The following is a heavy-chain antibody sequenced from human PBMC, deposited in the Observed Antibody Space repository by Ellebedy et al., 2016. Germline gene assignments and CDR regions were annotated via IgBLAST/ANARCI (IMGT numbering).Heavy chain of an antibody. CDR2: ISGSGGSAA. Sequence: GGSLRLSXAASGFTFSSYAMSWVRQVPGKGLEWVSTISGSGGSAAYYADSVKGRFTISRDNSKYTLYLQMNSLKTEDTAVYYCTTDLAVADATGAFDIWGQGTMVTVSS. D-gene: IGHD6-19*01. V-gene: IGHV3-23*01. J-gene: IGHJ3*02. CDR3: TTDLAVADATGAFDI. CDR1: GFTFSSYA.